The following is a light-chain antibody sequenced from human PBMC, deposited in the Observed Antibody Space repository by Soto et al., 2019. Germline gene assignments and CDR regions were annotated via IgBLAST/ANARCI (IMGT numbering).Light chain of an antibody. CDR1: QSVSGTY. J-gene: IGKJ1*01. V-gene: IGKV3-20*01. CDR2: GAS. Sequence: DIVLTQSPGTLSLSPGARAPLSCRASQSVSGTYLAWFQQKPGQAPRLLIYGASNRATGIPDRFSGSGSGTDFTLSISRLEPEDFAVYYCHQYGSSPRTFGQGTKVDIK. CDR3: HQYGSSPRT.